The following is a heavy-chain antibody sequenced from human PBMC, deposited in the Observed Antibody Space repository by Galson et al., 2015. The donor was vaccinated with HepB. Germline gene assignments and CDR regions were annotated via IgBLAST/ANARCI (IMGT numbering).Heavy chain of an antibody. D-gene: IGHD3-22*01. V-gene: IGHV3-74*01. CDR3: AREYDSSDYLPVGYYGMDV. CDR2: INSDGSST. Sequence: SLRLSCAASGFSFSGYWMHWVRQAPGKGLVWVSRINSDGSSTRYAGSVRGRFTISRDNAKNTLYLQMNSLRAEDTAVYYCAREYDSSDYLPVGYYGMDVWGQGPRSPSP. J-gene: IGHJ6*02. CDR1: GFSFSGYW.